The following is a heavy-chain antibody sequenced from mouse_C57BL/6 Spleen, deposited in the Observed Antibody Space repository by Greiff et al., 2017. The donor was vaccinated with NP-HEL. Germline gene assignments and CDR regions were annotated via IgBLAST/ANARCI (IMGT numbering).Heavy chain of an antibody. D-gene: IGHD2-4*01. CDR1: GFSLTSYG. CDR2: IWSGGST. CDR3: AKKDDYDEGNAMDY. V-gene: IGHV2-4*01. J-gene: IGHJ4*01. Sequence: VKLVESGPGLVQPSQSLSITCTVSGFSLTSYGVHWVRQPPGKGLEWLGVIWSGGSTDYNAAFISRLSISKDNSKSQVFFKMNSLQADDTAIYYCAKKDDYDEGNAMDYWGQGTSVTVSS.